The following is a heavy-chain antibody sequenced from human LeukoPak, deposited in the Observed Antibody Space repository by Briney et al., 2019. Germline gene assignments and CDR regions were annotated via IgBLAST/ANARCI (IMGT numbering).Heavy chain of an antibody. D-gene: IGHD1-14*01. Sequence: GGSLRLSCAVSGFTFSSYWMHWVRQAPGKGLVWVSRINTDGSSTNYAEPVKGRFTISRDNAKNTLYLQMNSLRAEDTAVYYCARVLSDNRNSCAYWGQGTLVTVSS. CDR1: GFTFSSYW. J-gene: IGHJ4*02. V-gene: IGHV3-74*01. CDR2: INTDGSST. CDR3: ARVLSDNRNSCAY.